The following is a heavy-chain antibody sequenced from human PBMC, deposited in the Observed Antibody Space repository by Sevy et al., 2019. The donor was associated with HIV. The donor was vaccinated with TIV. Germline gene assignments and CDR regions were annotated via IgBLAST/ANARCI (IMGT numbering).Heavy chain of an antibody. J-gene: IGHJ4*02. CDR2: ISGSGDRT. Sequence: GGSLRLSCEASGFSFSNYAMAWVRQFPEKGLEWVSGISGSGDRTFYADSVEGRFTISRDNSKNTLFLEMNSLRFDDTAIYHCAKRPVYHSAYDYYFDYWGQGTLVTVSS. CDR1: GFSFSNYA. D-gene: IGHD5-12*01. V-gene: IGHV3-23*01. CDR3: AKRPVYHSAYDYYFDY.